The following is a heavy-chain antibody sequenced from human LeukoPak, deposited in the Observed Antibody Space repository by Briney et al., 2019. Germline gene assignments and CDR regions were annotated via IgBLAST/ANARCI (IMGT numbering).Heavy chain of an antibody. J-gene: IGHJ4*02. Sequence: GGPLRLSCAASGFTFSSYSMNWVRQAPGKGLEWVSSISASINYIYYSDSVKGRFTISRDNAKNSLYLQMNSLRAEDTAVYYCARDAYGDYSFDYWGQGTLVTVSS. V-gene: IGHV3-21*01. CDR1: GFTFSSYS. CDR3: ARDAYGDYSFDY. D-gene: IGHD4-17*01. CDR2: ISASINYI.